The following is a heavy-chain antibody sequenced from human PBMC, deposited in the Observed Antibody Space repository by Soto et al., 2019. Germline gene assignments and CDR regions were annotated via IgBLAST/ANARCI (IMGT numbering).Heavy chain of an antibody. J-gene: IGHJ4*02. CDR2: ISVDNGDT. Sequence: QVHLVQSGPEVKEPGASVRVSCQASGYTFNSAGLAWVRQAPGQGLEWMGWISVDNGDTKYAQKFQGRVTMTTDSSTTTPYMYLRGLESDDTAVLYCSRGESSAYCRSDSIYDVFDHWGQGTLVTVSS. CDR1: GYTFNSAG. D-gene: IGHD2-21*01. CDR3: SRGESSAYCRSDSIYDVFDH. V-gene: IGHV1-18*01.